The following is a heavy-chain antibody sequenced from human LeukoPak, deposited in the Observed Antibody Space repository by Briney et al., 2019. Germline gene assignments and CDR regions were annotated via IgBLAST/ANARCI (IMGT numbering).Heavy chain of an antibody. J-gene: IGHJ3*02. CDR2: INSNGSTT. CDR3: ARIRESLGLGAFDI. CDR1: GFSFSNYW. V-gene: IGHV3-74*03. D-gene: IGHD7-27*01. Sequence: GGSLRLSCAASGFSFSNYWMCWVRQAPGKGLVCVSRINSNGSTTTYADSVKGRFTISRDNAKNTLYLQMNSLRAEDSALYYCARIRESLGLGAFDIWGQGTMVTVSS.